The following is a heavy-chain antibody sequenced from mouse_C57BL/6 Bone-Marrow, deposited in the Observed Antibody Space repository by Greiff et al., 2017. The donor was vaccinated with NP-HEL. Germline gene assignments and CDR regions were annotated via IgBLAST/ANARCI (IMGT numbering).Heavy chain of an antibody. Sequence: EVQGVESGGGLVQPGGSLKLSCAASGFTFSDYYMYWVRQTPEKRLEWVAYISNGGGSTYYPDTVKGRFTISRDNAKNTLYLQMSRLKSEDTAMYYCARRDYYGSSQYFDYWGQGTTLTVSS. V-gene: IGHV5-12*01. CDR2: ISNGGGST. J-gene: IGHJ2*01. CDR3: ARRDYYGSSQYFDY. CDR1: GFTFSDYY. D-gene: IGHD1-1*01.